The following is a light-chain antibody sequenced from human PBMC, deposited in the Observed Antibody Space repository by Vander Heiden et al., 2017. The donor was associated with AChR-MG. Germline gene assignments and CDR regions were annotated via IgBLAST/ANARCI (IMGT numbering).Light chain of an antibody. CDR3: AAWDDSLNGRLV. V-gene: IGLV1-44*01. J-gene: IGLJ3*02. CDR1: SSNIGSNT. Sequence: QSGRTQLPWWVVWPVEVVTIACSGSSSNIGSNTVNWYQQLPGTAPKLLIYSNNQRPSGVPDRFSGSKSGTSASLAISGLQSEDEADYYCAAWDDSLNGRLVFGGGTKLTGL. CDR2: SNN.